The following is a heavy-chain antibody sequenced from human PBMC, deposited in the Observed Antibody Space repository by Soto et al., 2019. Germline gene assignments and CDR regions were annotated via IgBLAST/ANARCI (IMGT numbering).Heavy chain of an antibody. Sequence: VGSLRLSCAASGFTLSNYWMTWVRQAPGKGLEWVANINKDGSQKNYVDSVKGRFTIARDNGQNSLSLQINSLRVEDTAVYYCVRELGLAYWGQGALVTVSS. CDR3: VRELGLAY. V-gene: IGHV3-7*03. D-gene: IGHD7-27*01. J-gene: IGHJ4*02. CDR2: INKDGSQK. CDR1: GFTLSNYW.